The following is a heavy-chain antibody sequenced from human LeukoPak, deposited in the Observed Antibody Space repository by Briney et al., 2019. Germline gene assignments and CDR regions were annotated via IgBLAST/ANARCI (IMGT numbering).Heavy chain of an antibody. CDR3: AREVNYGFDC. D-gene: IGHD3-10*01. V-gene: IGHV3-53*01. J-gene: IGHJ5*01. CDR1: GFTFSSYA. Sequence: TGGSLRLSCAASGFTFSSYAMSWVRQAPGKGLEWVSVIYTGGTTYYADSVKGRFTISRDNSKNTLFLQMNTLRAEDTAVYYCAREVNYGFDCWGQGALVTVSS. CDR2: IYTGGTT.